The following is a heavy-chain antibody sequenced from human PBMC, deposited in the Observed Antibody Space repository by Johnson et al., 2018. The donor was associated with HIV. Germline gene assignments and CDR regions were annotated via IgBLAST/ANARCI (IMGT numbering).Heavy chain of an antibody. J-gene: IGHJ3*02. CDR3: AKERGIVVVRDAFDI. D-gene: IGHD3-22*01. Sequence: QMQLVESGGGVVQPGRSLRLSCAASGFTFSSYAMHWVRQAPGKGLEWVALISYDGSNKYYADSVKGRFTISRDNSKNTLYLQMNSLRAEDTAVYYCAKERGIVVVRDAFDIWGQGTMVTVSS. CDR2: ISYDGSNK. CDR1: GFTFSSYA. V-gene: IGHV3-30*04.